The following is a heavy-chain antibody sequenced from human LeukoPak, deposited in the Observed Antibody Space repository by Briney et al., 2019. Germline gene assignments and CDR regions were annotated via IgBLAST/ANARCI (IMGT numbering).Heavy chain of an antibody. J-gene: IGHJ5*02. CDR3: ARHFGGGITFGGVIALNWFDP. Sequence: GGSLRLSCAASGFTFSSYSMNWVRQAPGKGLEWVSSISSSSNYIYYADSVKGRVTISRDNAKNSLYLQMNSLRAEDTAVYYCARHFGGGITFGGVIALNWFDPWGQGTLVTVSS. D-gene: IGHD3-16*02. CDR1: GFTFSSYS. V-gene: IGHV3-21*01. CDR2: ISSSSNYI.